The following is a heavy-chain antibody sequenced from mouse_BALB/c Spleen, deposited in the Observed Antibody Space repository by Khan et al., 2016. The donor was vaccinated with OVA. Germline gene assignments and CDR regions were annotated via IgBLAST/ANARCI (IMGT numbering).Heavy chain of an antibody. CDR3: ASGGYWYVDV. V-gene: IGHV9-3-1*01. D-gene: IGHD1-1*02. Sequence: QIQLVQSGPELKKPGETVKISCKASGYTFTNYGMNWVKQAPGKGLKWMGWINTYTGEPTYADDFKGRFAFSLETSASTAYLQINNLKNEDTATECGASGGYWYVDVWGAGTTVTVAS. CDR1: GYTFTNYG. J-gene: IGHJ1*01. CDR2: INTYTGEP.